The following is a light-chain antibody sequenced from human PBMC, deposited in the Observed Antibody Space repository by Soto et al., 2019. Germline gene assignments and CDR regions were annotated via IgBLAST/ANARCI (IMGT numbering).Light chain of an antibody. CDR3: QQYGTSPIT. Sequence: EIVLTQSPGILSLSPWERATLSCRASQSVSSSSLAWYQQKPGQAPRLLIYDASGRATGIPDRFSGSGSGADFTLTISRLEPEDFAVYSCQQYGTSPITFGQGTRLEIK. CDR1: QSVSSSS. J-gene: IGKJ5*01. V-gene: IGKV3-20*01. CDR2: DAS.